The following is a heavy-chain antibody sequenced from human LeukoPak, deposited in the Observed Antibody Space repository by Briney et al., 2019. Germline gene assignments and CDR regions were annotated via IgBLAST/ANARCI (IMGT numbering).Heavy chain of an antibody. D-gene: IGHD4-17*01. CDR1: GYTFTNYG. CDR3: ARVADYGDYHFDY. J-gene: IGHJ4*02. CDR2: ISPNNGDT. Sequence: GASVKVSCKASGYTFTNYGITWVRQAPGQGLEWMGWISPNNGDTNYAQILQGRVTMTTDTSTSTAYMELRSLRSDDTAVYYCARVADYGDYHFDYWGQGTLVTVSS. V-gene: IGHV1-18*01.